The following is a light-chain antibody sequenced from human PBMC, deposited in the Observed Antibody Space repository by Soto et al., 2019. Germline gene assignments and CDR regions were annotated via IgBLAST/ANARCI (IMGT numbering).Light chain of an antibody. CDR2: EVS. CDR3: SSHSSTSAYYV. V-gene: IGLV2-14*01. CDR1: SSDVGGYTY. J-gene: IGLJ1*01. Sequence: QSALTQPASVSGSPGQSITISCTGTSSDVGGYTYVSWYQRYPGKAPQLIIYEVSNRPSGVSNRFSGSKSVNTASLTISGLQAEDEADYYCSSHSSTSAYYVFGTGTKVTVL.